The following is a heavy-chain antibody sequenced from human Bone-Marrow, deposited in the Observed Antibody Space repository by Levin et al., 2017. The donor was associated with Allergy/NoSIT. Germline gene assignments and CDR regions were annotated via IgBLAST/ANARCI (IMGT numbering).Heavy chain of an antibody. CDR1: GYTFTGYY. CDR2: INPYSGGT. J-gene: IGHJ6*03. CDR3: ARAPYSYGYGDYYYMDV. Sequence: APVKVSCKASGYTFTGYYMHWVRQAPGQGLEWMGWINPYSGGTNDAQKFQGRVTMTRDTSISTAYMELSRLRSDDTAVYYCARAPYSYGYGDYYYMDVWGKGTTVTVSS. V-gene: IGHV1-2*02. D-gene: IGHD5-18*01.